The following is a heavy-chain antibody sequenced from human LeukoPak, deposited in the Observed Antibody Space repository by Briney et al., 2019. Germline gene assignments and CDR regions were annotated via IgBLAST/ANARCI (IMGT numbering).Heavy chain of an antibody. V-gene: IGHV3-66*01. D-gene: IGHD6-6*01. CDR2: IYSGGST. CDR1: GFTVSSNY. CDR3: ARVEYSGYGMDV. Sequence: GGSLRLSCAASGFTVSSNYMSWVRQAPGKGLEWVSVIYSGGSTYYADSVKGRFTISRDNSKNTLYLQMNSLRAEDTAVYYCARVEYSGYGMDVWGQGTTVTVSS. J-gene: IGHJ6*02.